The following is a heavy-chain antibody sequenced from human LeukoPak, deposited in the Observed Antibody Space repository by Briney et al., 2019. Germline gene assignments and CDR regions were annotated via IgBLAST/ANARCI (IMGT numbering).Heavy chain of an antibody. V-gene: IGHV3-30*18. Sequence: GRSLRLSCAASGFTFSSYGMHWVRQAPGKGLEWVAVISYDGSNKYYADSVKGRFTISRDNSKNTLYLQMSSLRAEDTAVYYCAKVPYSSSLDYWGQGTLVTVSS. CDR2: ISYDGSNK. CDR1: GFTFSSYG. J-gene: IGHJ4*02. D-gene: IGHD6-6*01. CDR3: AKVPYSSSLDY.